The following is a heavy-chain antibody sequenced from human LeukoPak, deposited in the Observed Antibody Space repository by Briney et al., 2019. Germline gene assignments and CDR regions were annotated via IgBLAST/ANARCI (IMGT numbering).Heavy chain of an antibody. CDR1: GGSFSGYY. D-gene: IGHD6-13*01. J-gene: IGHJ4*02. CDR3: ARGGVEDSSSWYTY. V-gene: IGHV4-34*01. CDR2: INHSGST. Sequence: SETLSLTCTVYGGSFSGYYWSWIRQPPGKGLEWIGEINHSGSTNYNPSLKSRVTISVDTSKNQSSLKLSSVTAADTAVYYCARGGVEDSSSWYTYWGQGTLVTVSS.